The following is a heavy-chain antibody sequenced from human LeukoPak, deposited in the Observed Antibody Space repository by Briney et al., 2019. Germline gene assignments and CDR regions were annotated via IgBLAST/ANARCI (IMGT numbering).Heavy chain of an antibody. Sequence: GGSLRLSCAASGFTFSNAWMSWVRQAPGKGLEWVGRIKSKTDGGTTDYAAPVKGRFTISRDDSKNTLYLQMNSLKTEDTAEYFWTTEAEYDCWSGYYVYYYYMDVWGKGTTVTVSS. V-gene: IGHV3-15*01. CDR3: TTEAEYDCWSGYYVYYYYMDV. D-gene: IGHD3-3*01. J-gene: IGHJ6*03. CDR1: GFTFSNAW. CDR2: IKSKTDGGTT.